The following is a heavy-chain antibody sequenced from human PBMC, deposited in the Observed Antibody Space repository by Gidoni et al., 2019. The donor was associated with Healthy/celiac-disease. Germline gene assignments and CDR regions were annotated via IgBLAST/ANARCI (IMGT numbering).Heavy chain of an antibody. CDR3: ARQEQWLARRVDP. V-gene: IGHV4-39*01. D-gene: IGHD6-19*01. Sequence: QLQLQESGPGLVKPSEPLSLPCTVSGGPISSSSYYWGWIRQPPGKGLEWIGSIYYSGSTYYNPSLKSRVTISVDTSKNQFSLKLSSVTAADTAVYYCARQEQWLARRVDPWGQGTLVTVSS. J-gene: IGHJ5*02. CDR2: IYYSGST. CDR1: GGPISSSSYY.